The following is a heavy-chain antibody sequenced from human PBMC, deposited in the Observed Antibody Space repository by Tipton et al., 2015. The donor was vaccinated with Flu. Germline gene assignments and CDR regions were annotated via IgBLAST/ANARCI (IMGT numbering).Heavy chain of an antibody. V-gene: IGHV4-59*01. CDR3: ARSRFPYYYYGMDV. J-gene: IGHJ6*02. CDR1: GGSISSYY. Sequence: LRLSCTVSGGSISSYYWSWIRQPPGKGLEWVGYIYDSGTTNYNPSLKSRLTVLLDTSKNQFSLRLSSVTAADTAVYYCARSRFPYYYYGMDVWGQGTTVTVSS. CDR2: IYDSGTT. D-gene: IGHD3-16*01.